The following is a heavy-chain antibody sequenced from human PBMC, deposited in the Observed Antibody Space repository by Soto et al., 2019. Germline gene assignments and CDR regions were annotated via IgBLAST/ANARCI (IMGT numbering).Heavy chain of an antibody. CDR2: ISGSGGST. V-gene: IGHV3-23*01. Sequence: GGSLRLSCAASGFTFSSYAMSWVRQAPGKGLEWVSAISGSGGSTYYADSVKGRFTISRDNSKNTLYLQMNSLRAEDTAVYYCANIMVYATFDALRQGRRISSLDVWGQGTTVTVSS. CDR3: ANIMVYATFDALRQGRRISSLDV. J-gene: IGHJ6*02. D-gene: IGHD2-8*01. CDR1: GFTFSSYA.